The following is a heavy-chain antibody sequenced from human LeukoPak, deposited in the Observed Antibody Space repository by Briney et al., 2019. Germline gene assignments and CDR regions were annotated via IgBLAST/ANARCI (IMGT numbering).Heavy chain of an antibody. CDR1: GYNFTNYW. V-gene: IGHV5-51*01. J-gene: IGHJ4*02. CDR3: ARHHDYGDYGCFDY. Sequence: GESLKISCKGSGYNFTNYWIGWVRQMPGKGLEWMGISYPGDSHTRYSPSFQGQVTISADKSISTAYLQWSSLKASDTAIYYCARHHDYGDYGCFDYWGQGTLVTVSS. CDR2: SYPGDSHT. D-gene: IGHD4-17*01.